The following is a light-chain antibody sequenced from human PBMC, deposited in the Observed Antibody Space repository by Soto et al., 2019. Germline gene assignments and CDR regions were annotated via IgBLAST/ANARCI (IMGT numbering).Light chain of an antibody. CDR1: QSISSW. V-gene: IGKV1-5*03. Sequence: DIQMTQSPSTLSASVGDRVTITCRASQSISSWLAWYQHKPGKAPKPLIYKASLLETGVPSRFSGSGSGTVFTLPISSLQTDDFGTYYCQQYNSHPWTFGQGTKVDI. CDR3: QQYNSHPWT. CDR2: KAS. J-gene: IGKJ1*01.